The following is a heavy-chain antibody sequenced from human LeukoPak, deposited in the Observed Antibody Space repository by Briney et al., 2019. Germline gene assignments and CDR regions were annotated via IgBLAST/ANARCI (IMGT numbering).Heavy chain of an antibody. D-gene: IGHD6-6*01. J-gene: IGHJ6*02. CDR1: GFTFSSYS. Sequence: GGSLRLSCAASGFTFSSYSMNWVRQAPGKGLEWVSSISSSGSYIYYADSVKGRFTISRDNAKNSLYLQMNSLRAEDTAVYYCARDFSSDMDYGMDVWGQGTTVTVSS. V-gene: IGHV3-21*01. CDR3: ARDFSSDMDYGMDV. CDR2: ISSSGSYI.